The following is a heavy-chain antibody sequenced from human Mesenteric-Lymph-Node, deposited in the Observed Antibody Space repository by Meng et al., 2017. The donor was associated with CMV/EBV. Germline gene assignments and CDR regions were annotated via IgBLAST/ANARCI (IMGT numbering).Heavy chain of an antibody. CDR1: FSSFA. J-gene: IGHJ6*02. Sequence: FSSFAMHWVRQGPAKGPECVAVVSNDGRKEYYADSVQGRFTISRDNSKNTVYLQMNSLRVEDTAVYYCARADHDFWTLNYEGYGMDVWGQGTTVTV. CDR2: VSNDGRKE. D-gene: IGHD3-3*01. CDR3: ARADHDFWTLNYEGYGMDV. V-gene: IGHV3-30-3*01.